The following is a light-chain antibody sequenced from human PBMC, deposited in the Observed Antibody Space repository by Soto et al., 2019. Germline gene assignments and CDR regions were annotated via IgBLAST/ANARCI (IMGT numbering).Light chain of an antibody. Sequence: IQMTQSPSSLSASVGDRVTITCQASESIRTWLAWYQHKPGKAPKFLIYDASSLESGVPSRFSGSGSGTEFTLTISNLQPDDFATYFCQQYNNYPRTFGQGTKVDIK. CDR3: QQYNNYPRT. CDR2: DAS. CDR1: ESIRTW. V-gene: IGKV1-5*01. J-gene: IGKJ1*01.